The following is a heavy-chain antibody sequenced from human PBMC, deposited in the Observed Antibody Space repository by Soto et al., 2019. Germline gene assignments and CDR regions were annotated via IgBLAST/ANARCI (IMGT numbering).Heavy chain of an antibody. CDR1: GFTFSDYY. D-gene: IGHD4-17*01. Sequence: QVQLVESGGGLVKPGGSLRLSCAASGFTFSDYYMSWIRQAPGKGLEWVSYISSSGSTIYYADSVKGRFPISRDNDKNSRYLQRNSLRADDTAVYYCARDNLPDYGDDGEAEDYWGQGTLVTVSS. V-gene: IGHV3-11*01. CDR2: ISSSGSTI. CDR3: ARDNLPDYGDDGEAEDY. J-gene: IGHJ4*02.